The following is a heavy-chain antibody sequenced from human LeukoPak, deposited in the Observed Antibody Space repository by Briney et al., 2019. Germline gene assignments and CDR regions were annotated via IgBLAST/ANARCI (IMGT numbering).Heavy chain of an antibody. D-gene: IGHD2-2*01. CDR2: IWYDGSNK. CDR1: GFTFSSYG. J-gene: IGHJ4*02. CDR3: GSDWCSSTSCRFDF. Sequence: GRSLRLSCAASGFTFSSYGMHWVRQAPGKGLEWVAVIWYDGSNKYYADSVKGRFTISRDNSKNTLYLQMNSLRAEDTAVYYCGSDWCSSTSCRFDFWGEGPVVRVLS. V-gene: IGHV3-33*01.